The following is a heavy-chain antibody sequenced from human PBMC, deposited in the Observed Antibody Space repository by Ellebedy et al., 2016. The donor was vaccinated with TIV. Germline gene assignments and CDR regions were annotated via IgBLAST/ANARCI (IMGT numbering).Heavy chain of an antibody. V-gene: IGHV5-10-1*01. J-gene: IGHJ4*02. CDR2: IDPSDSYT. Sequence: TVSCKGSGYSFTSYWISWARQMPGKGLEWMGRIDPSDSYTKYSPSFQGHVTISADKSISTAYLQWSSLKASDTAMYYCARHLTAAAGSYWGQGTLVTVSS. CDR1: GYSFTSYW. CDR3: ARHLTAAAGSY. D-gene: IGHD6-13*01.